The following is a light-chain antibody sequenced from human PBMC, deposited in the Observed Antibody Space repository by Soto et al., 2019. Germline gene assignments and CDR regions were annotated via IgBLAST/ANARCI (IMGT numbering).Light chain of an antibody. Sequence: QSVLTQPPSASGTPGQRVSISCSGGSSNIGINTVNWYQQLPGAAPKLLIYRNDQRPSGVPDRFSGSRSGTSASLAIDGLQSEDEADYFCAAWDDSLNGFFVFGTGTKLTV. CDR3: AAWDDSLNGFFV. CDR1: SSNIGINT. CDR2: RND. V-gene: IGLV1-44*01. J-gene: IGLJ1*01.